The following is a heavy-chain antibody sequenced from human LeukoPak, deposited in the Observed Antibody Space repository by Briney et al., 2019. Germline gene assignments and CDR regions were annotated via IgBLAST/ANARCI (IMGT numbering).Heavy chain of an antibody. Sequence: GESLKISCKGSGYSFTSYWIGWVRQMPGKGLEWMGIIYPGDSDTRYSPSFHGQVTISADKSISTAYLQWSSLKASDTAMYYCARRPYYYDSSGYYFDYWGQGTLVTVSS. CDR3: ARRPYYYDSSGYYFDY. CDR2: IYPGDSDT. V-gene: IGHV5-51*01. J-gene: IGHJ4*02. CDR1: GYSFTSYW. D-gene: IGHD3-22*01.